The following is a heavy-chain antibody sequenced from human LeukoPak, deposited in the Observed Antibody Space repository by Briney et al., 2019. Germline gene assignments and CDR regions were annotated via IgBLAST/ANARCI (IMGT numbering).Heavy chain of an antibody. CDR2: INPNSGGT. CDR1: GYTFTGYY. V-gene: IGHV1-2*02. D-gene: IGHD6-13*01. CDR3: ARDPYSSSWYYYYYGMDV. Sequence: GASVKVSCKASGYTFTGYYMHWVRQAPGQGLEWMGWINPNSGGTNYAQKFQGRVTMTRDTSISTAYMELSRLRSDDTAVYYCARDPYSSSWYYYYYGMDVWGQGTTVTVSS. J-gene: IGHJ6*02.